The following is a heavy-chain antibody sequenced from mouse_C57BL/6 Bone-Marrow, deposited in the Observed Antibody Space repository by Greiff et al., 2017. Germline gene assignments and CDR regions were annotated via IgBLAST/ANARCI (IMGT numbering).Heavy chain of an antibody. D-gene: IGHD2-2*01. J-gene: IGHJ3*01. CDR2: INPNNGGT. Sequence: EVQLQQSGPELVKPGASVKISCKASGYTFTDYYMNWVKQSHGKSLEWIGDINPNNGGTSYNQKFKGKATLTVDKSSSTAYMELRSLTSEDSAVYYCASGRGYPFAYWGQGTLVTVSA. V-gene: IGHV1-26*01. CDR3: ASGRGYPFAY. CDR1: GYTFTDYY.